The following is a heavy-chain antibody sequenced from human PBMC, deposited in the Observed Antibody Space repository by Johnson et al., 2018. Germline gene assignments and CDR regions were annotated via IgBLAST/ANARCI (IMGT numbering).Heavy chain of an antibody. CDR1: GGTLSRFG. Sequence: QVQLVQSGAEVKKPGSSVKVSCMASGGTLSRFGINWVRQAPGQGLEWMGGTLAILDTADFAQKFQGRVRFTADESTNTAYMELSSPRMDDTAVDYCVRDNGGRGNDHTGMDVWGLGTTVTVSS. V-gene: IGHV1-69*01. D-gene: IGHD7-27*01. CDR3: VRDNGGRGNDHTGMDV. J-gene: IGHJ6*02. CDR2: TLAILDTA.